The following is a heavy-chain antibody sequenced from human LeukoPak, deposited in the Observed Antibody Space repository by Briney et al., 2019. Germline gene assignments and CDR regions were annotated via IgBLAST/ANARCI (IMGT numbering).Heavy chain of an antibody. CDR2: ISGSGGST. CDR1: GFTFSSYA. CDR3: AKGCCVWGSYRYFDY. Sequence: PGRSLRLSCAASGFTFSSYAMSWVRQAPGKGLEWVSAISGSGGSTYYADSVKGRFTISRDNSKNTLYLQMNSLRAEDTAVYYCAKGCCVWGSYRYFDYWGQGTLVTVSS. D-gene: IGHD3-16*02. J-gene: IGHJ4*02. V-gene: IGHV3-23*01.